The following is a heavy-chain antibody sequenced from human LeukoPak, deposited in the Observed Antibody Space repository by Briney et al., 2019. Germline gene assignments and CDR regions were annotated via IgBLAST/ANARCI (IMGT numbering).Heavy chain of an antibody. CDR2: ISWDGGST. CDR3: ARLAYCGGDCYSSYYYYMDV. D-gene: IGHD2-21*01. V-gene: IGHV3-43*01. CDR1: GFTFDDYT. J-gene: IGHJ6*03. Sequence: GGSLRLSCAASGFTFDDYTMHWVRQAPGKGLEWVSLISWDGGSTYYADSVKGRFTISRDNAKNSLYLQMNSLRAEDTALYHCARLAYCGGDCYSSYYYYMDVWGKGTTVTVSS.